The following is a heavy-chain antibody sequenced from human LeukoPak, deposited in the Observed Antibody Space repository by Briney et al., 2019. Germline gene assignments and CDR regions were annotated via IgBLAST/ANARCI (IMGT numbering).Heavy chain of an antibody. CDR2: IKSKTDGGTT. V-gene: IGHV3-15*01. CDR3: TTADDYDFWSGYYDYYYYYYMDV. CDR1: GFTFSNAW. Sequence: GGSLRLSCAASGFTFSNAWMSWVRQAPGKGLEWVGRIKSKTDGGTTDYAAPVKGRFTISRDDSENTLYLQMNSLKTEDTAVYYCTTADDYDFWSGYYDYYYYYYMDVWGKGTTVTVSS. D-gene: IGHD3-3*01. J-gene: IGHJ6*03.